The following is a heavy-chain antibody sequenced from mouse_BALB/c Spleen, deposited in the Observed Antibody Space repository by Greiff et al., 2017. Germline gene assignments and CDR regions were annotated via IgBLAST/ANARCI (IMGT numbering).Heavy chain of an antibody. Sequence: VQLKESGPGLVAPSQSLSITCTVSGFSLTSYGVHWVRQPPGKGLEWLGVIWAGGSTNYNSALMSRLSISKDNSKSQVFLKMNSLQTDDTAMYYCARDGDYRYDGYAMDYWGQGTSVTVSS. CDR1: GFSLTSYG. D-gene: IGHD2-14*01. V-gene: IGHV2-9*02. CDR2: IWAGGST. CDR3: ARDGDYRYDGYAMDY. J-gene: IGHJ4*01.